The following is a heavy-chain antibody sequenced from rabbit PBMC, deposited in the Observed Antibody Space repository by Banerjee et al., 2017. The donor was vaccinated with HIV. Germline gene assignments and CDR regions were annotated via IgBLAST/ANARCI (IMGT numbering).Heavy chain of an antibody. V-gene: IGHV1S47*01. D-gene: IGHD1-1*01. J-gene: IGHJ4*01. Sequence: EQLVESGGGLVQPGGSLKLSCKASGFDFSGYGVSWVRQAPGKGLEWIGYIDPVFDSTYYASWVNGRFTISSDNAQNTVDLQLNSLTAADTATYFCARDLGLYASSSGYSYYFNLWGPGTLVTVS. CDR3: ARDLGLYASSSGYSYYFNL. CDR1: GFDFSGYG. CDR2: IDPVFDST.